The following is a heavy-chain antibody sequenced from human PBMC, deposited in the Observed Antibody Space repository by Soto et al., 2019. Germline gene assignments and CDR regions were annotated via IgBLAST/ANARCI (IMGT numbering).Heavy chain of an antibody. Sequence: ASVKVSCKASGFTFTNYAVLWVRQAPGQMLEWMGWINAGNGNTRYSQKFQGRVTITRDTSARTAYMELSSLRSEDTAVYYCARGHLAVVPVASWYFYMDVWGKGTTVTVSS. CDR3: ARGHLAVVPVASWYFYMDV. D-gene: IGHD2-2*01. CDR1: GFTFTNYA. CDR2: INAGNGNT. J-gene: IGHJ6*03. V-gene: IGHV1-3*01.